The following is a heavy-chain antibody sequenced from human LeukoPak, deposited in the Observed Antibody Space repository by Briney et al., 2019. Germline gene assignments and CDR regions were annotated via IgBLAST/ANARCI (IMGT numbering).Heavy chain of an antibody. J-gene: IGHJ4*02. Sequence: GRSLRLSCVASGFTFSSYGMHWVRQAPGKGLEWVGRIKSKAHGGTTDYAAPVKGRFTISRDDSKNTLYLQMNSLKTEDTAVYYCWDTNWNGDWDYWGQGTLVTVSS. CDR3: WDTNWNGDWDY. D-gene: IGHD1-1*01. CDR1: GFTFSSYG. CDR2: IKSKAHGGTT. V-gene: IGHV3-15*01.